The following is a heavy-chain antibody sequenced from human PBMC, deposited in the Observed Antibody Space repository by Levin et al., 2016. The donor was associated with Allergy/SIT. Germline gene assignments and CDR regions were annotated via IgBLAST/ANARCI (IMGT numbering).Heavy chain of an antibody. D-gene: IGHD3-22*01. Sequence: GGSLRLSCAASGFTFSTYTMNWVRQAPGKGLEWVSYISYSSSTMYYSDSVKGRFTISRDNAKNSLYLQMNSLRAEDTAVYYCARGRSGYTPYYFDYWGQGTLVTVSS. CDR1: GFTFSTYT. CDR3: ARGRSGYTPYYFDY. J-gene: IGHJ4*02. CDR2: ISYSSSTM. V-gene: IGHV3-48*01.